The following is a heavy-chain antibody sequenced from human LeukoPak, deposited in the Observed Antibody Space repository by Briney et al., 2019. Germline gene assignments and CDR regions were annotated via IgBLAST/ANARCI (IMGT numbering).Heavy chain of an antibody. CDR2: ISSSSSYI. Sequence: PGGSLRLSCAASGFTFSSYSMNWVRQAPGKGLEWVSSISSSSSYIYYADSVKGRFTISRDNAKNSLYLQMNSLRAEDTAVYYCARDYYGSGSYLATHLDYRGQGTLVTVSS. D-gene: IGHD3-10*01. J-gene: IGHJ4*02. CDR1: GFTFSSYS. V-gene: IGHV3-21*01. CDR3: ARDYYGSGSYLATHLDY.